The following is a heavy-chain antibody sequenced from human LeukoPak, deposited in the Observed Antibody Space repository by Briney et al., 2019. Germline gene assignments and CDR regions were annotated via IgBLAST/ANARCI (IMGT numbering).Heavy chain of an antibody. J-gene: IGHJ5*02. D-gene: IGHD6-19*01. CDR1: GYTFTGYY. CDR2: INPNNGGT. V-gene: IGHV1-2*02. Sequence: GASVKVSFKASGYTFTGYYLHWLRQAPGQGLAWMGWINPNNGGTNYAQKVQGRVTMTRDTSISTAYMELSRLRSDDTAVYYCARDSEQWLVNWFDPWGQGTLVTVSS. CDR3: ARDSEQWLVNWFDP.